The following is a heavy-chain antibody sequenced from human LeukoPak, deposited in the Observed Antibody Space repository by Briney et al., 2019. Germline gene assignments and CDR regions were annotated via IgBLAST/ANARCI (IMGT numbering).Heavy chain of an antibody. CDR2: IIPIFGTA. V-gene: IGHV1-69*06. Sequence: ASVKVSCKASGGTFSSYAISWVRQAPGQGLEWMGGIIPIFGTANYDQKFQRRVTITADKSTSTAYMELSSLRSEDTAVYYCARDSLKIYGDYGFDYWGQGTLVTVSS. D-gene: IGHD4-17*01. CDR3: ARDSLKIYGDYGFDY. J-gene: IGHJ4*02. CDR1: GGTFSSYA.